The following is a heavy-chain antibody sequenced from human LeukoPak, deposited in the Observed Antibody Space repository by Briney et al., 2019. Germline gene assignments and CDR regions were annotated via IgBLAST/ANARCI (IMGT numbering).Heavy chain of an antibody. CDR2: IYYSGST. V-gene: IGHV4-59*01. CDR1: AGSMSSYY. Sequence: KPSETLSLTCTVSAGSMSSYYWSWIRQPPGKGLEWSGYIYYSGSTNYNPSLKSRVTISVDTSKNQFSLKLSSVTAADTAVYYCARVPAATRGAWWFDPWGQGTLVTVSS. D-gene: IGHD2-2*01. J-gene: IGHJ5*02. CDR3: ARVPAATRGAWWFDP.